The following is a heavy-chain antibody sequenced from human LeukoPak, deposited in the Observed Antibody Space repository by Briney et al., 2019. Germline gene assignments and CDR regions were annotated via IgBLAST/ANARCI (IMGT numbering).Heavy chain of an antibody. CDR1: GGTFSSYA. D-gene: IGHD3-22*01. CDR2: IIPIFGTA. J-gene: IGHJ3*02. Sequence: GSSVKVSCKASGGTFSSYAISWVRQAPGQGLEWMGGIIPIFGTANYAQKFQGRVTITADESTSTAYMELSSLRSEDTAVYYCAKVSYYYDSSGYDDAFDIWGQGTIVTVSS. CDR3: AKVSYYYDSSGYDDAFDI. V-gene: IGHV1-69*01.